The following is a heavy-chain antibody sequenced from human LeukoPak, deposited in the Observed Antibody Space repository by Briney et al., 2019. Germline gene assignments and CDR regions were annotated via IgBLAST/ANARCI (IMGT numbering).Heavy chain of an antibody. Sequence: ASVKVSCKASGYTFTSYGISWVRQAPGQGLEWMGWISAYNGNTNYAQKLQGRGTMTTDASTSTAYMELRTLRSDDTAVYYCARVDQAAPITFGGVPFFDYWGQGTLVPVSS. V-gene: IGHV1-18*01. CDR2: ISAYNGNT. CDR3: ARVDQAAPITFGGVPFFDY. CDR1: GYTFTSYG. D-gene: IGHD3-16*01. J-gene: IGHJ4*02.